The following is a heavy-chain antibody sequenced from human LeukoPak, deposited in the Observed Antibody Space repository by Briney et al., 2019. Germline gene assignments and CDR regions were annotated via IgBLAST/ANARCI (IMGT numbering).Heavy chain of an antibody. V-gene: IGHV4-59*01. CDR2: IYYSGST. D-gene: IGHD6-19*01. J-gene: IGHJ4*02. CDR1: GGSISSYY. CDR3: ARGSGSSGWYFGY. Sequence: TPSETLSLTCTVSGGSISSYYWSWIRQPPGKGLEWIGYIYYSGSTNYNPSLKSRVTISVDTSKNQFSLKLSSVTAADTAVYYCARGSGSSGWYFGYWGQGTLVTVSS.